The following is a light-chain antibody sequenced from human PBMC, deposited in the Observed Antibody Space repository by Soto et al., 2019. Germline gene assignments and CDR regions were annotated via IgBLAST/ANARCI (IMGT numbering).Light chain of an antibody. Sequence: ELVLTQSPATLSVSPGERATLSCRASQGVGSTLAWYQQEPGQAPRLLIYDASTRATGIPARFSGDGSGTEFTLPLSSLQYHDFEGYYCQHYKTWPLTFGGGTRVEI. V-gene: IGKV3-15*01. CDR3: QHYKTWPLT. J-gene: IGKJ4*01. CDR1: QGVGST. CDR2: DAS.